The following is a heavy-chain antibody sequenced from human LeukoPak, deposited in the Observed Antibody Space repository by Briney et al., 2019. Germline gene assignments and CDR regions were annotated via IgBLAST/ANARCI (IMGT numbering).Heavy chain of an antibody. D-gene: IGHD2-2*02. J-gene: IGHJ6*02. Sequence: SETLSLTCTVSGGSISSVSYYWGWIRQPPGKGLEWIGIFYYSGSTYYNPSLKSRVTISGDTSKNQFSLKLSSVTAADTAVYYCARGHCSSTSCYRRAYGMDVWGQGTTVTVSS. V-gene: IGHV4-39*01. CDR3: ARGHCSSTSCYRRAYGMDV. CDR2: FYYSGST. CDR1: GGSISSVSYY.